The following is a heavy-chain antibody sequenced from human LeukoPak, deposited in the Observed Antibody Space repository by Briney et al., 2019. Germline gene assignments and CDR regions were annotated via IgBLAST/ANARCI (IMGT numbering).Heavy chain of an antibody. CDR1: GFTFSDYW. Sequence: GGSLRLSCAASGFTFSDYWMSWVRQAPGKGLEGVSSISSSSSYIYYADSVEGRFTISRDNAKNSLYLQMNSLRAEDTAVYYCARERVKRGQSRVGTYYYGMDVWGQGTTVTVSS. CDR3: ARERVKRGQSRVGTYYYGMDV. V-gene: IGHV3-21*01. D-gene: IGHD4-23*01. CDR2: ISSSSSYI. J-gene: IGHJ6*02.